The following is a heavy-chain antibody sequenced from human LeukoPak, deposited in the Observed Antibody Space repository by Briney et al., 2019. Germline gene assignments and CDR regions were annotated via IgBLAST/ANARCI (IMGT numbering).Heavy chain of an antibody. CDR1: GGSISSGGYS. D-gene: IGHD2-15*01. V-gene: IGHV4-31*03. Sequence: PSETLSLTCTVSGGSISSGGYSWSWIRQHPGKGLEWIEYIYYSGSTYYNPSLKSRVTISVDTSKNQFSLKLTSVTAADTAVYYCARAYGYCSGNSCYLPRWGQGTLVTVSS. CDR3: ARAYGYCSGNSCYLPR. J-gene: IGHJ4*02. CDR2: IYYSGST.